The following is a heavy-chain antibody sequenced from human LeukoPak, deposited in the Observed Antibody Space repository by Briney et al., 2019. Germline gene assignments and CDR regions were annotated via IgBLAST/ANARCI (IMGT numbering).Heavy chain of an antibody. CDR2: ISGSGGST. J-gene: IGHJ1*01. Sequence: PGGSLTLPCAASGFTFTICAMNWVRQAPGKGLEWVSGISGSGGSTYYADSVKGRFTISRDSSKNTVYLQMNSLRAEDTAVYYCAKADGSYKSLIDKWGQGPGVRVSS. CDR1: GFTFTICA. CDR3: AKADGSYKSLIDK. V-gene: IGHV3-23*01. D-gene: IGHD3-10*01.